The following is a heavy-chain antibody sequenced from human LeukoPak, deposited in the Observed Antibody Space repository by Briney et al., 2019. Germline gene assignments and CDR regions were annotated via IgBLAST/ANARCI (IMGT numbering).Heavy chain of an antibody. J-gene: IGHJ4*02. CDR3: ARVTYGSGTYGAFDY. D-gene: IGHD3-10*01. CDR2: IGTTSDYI. CDR1: GFTFSSYN. V-gene: IGHV3-21*04. Sequence: GGSLRLSCAASGFTFSSYNMNWVRQAPGKGLEWVSSIGTTSDYIYYADSLKGRFTTSRDNAKNSLYLQMNSLRAEDTAVYYCARVTYGSGTYGAFDYWGQGTLVTVSS.